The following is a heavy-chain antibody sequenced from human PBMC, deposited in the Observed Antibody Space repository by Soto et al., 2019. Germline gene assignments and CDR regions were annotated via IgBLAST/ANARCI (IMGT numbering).Heavy chain of an antibody. CDR1: GGSISSYY. D-gene: IGHD3-10*01. CDR3: ARFGSGSYFDYYSYSYMDA. CDR2: IYYSGST. J-gene: IGHJ6*03. Sequence: SETLSLTCTVSGGSISSYYWSWIRQPPGKGLEWIGYIYYSGSTNYNPSLKSRVTISVDTSKNQFSLKLSSVTAADTAVYYCARFGSGSYFDYYSYSYMDACGKETTLTISS. V-gene: IGHV4-59*01.